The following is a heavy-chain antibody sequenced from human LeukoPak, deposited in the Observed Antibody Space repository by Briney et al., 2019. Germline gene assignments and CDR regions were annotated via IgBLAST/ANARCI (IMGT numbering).Heavy chain of an antibody. CDR2: IYTSGST. D-gene: IGHD3-16*01. V-gene: IGHV4-61*02. J-gene: IGHJ3*02. CDR3: ARHSQWGVVEWTFDI. CDR1: GGSISSGSYY. Sequence: SQTLSLTCTVSGGSISSGSYYWRWIRQPAGMGLEWIGRIYTSGSTNYNPSLESRVTISVDTSKNQFSLKLSSVTATDTAMYYCARHSQWGVVEWTFDIWGQGTMVTVSS.